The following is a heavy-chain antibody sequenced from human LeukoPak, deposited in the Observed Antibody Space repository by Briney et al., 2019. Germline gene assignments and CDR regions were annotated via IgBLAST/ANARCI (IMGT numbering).Heavy chain of an antibody. CDR3: SREDYYYGSLTHRASDS. V-gene: IGHV3-49*04. CDR1: GFTFGVYA. J-gene: IGHJ4*02. CDR2: IKSEAYGGIA. D-gene: IGHD3-10*01. Sequence: GGSLTLSCKTSGFTFGVYAMGWVRQAPGKGLEWVGYIKSEAYGGIAEYAASVKGRFSISRDDSESIVYLQMDSLETEDTGVYYCSREDYYYGSLTHRASDSWGQGTLVTVSS.